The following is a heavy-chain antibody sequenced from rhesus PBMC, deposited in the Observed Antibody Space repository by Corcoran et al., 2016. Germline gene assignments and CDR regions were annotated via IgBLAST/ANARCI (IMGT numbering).Heavy chain of an antibody. Sequence: QLQLQESGPGLVKPSETLSVTCAVSGGSISSSYWSWIRQAPGKGLEWIGYIYGSGSSTNYNPSLKSRVTLSVVTSKNQLSLKLSSVTAADTAVYYCATSTGDTAGTVLIGYWGQGVLVTVSS. J-gene: IGHJ4*01. CDR3: ATSTGDTAGTVLIGY. D-gene: IGHD5-42*01. V-gene: IGHV4-169*01. CDR2: IYGSGSST. CDR1: GGSISSSY.